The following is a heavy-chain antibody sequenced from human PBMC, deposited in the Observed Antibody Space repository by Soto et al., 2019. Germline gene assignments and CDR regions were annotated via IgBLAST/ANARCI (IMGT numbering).Heavy chain of an antibody. CDR2: INPNSGGT. D-gene: IGHD6-19*01. Sequence: APVKVSCKASGYTFTGYYMHWVRQAPGQGLEWMGWINPNSGGTNYAQKFQGWVTMTRDTSISTAYMELSRLRSDDTAVYYCARDRGHSSGLDAFDIWGQGTMVTVSS. V-gene: IGHV1-2*04. CDR1: GYTFTGYY. J-gene: IGHJ3*02. CDR3: ARDRGHSSGLDAFDI.